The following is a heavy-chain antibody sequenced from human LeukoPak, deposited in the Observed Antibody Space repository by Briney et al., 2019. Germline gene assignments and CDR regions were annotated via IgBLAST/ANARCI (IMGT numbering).Heavy chain of an antibody. V-gene: IGHV3-23*01. CDR3: AKERRYFDWLLSSSALDY. Sequence: GGSLRLSCAASGFTFSSHAMSWVRQAPGKGLEWVSAISGSGGSTYYADSVKGRFTISRDNSKNTLYLQMNSLRAEDTAVYYCAKERRYFDWLLSSSALDYWGQGTLVTVSS. CDR2: ISGSGGST. J-gene: IGHJ4*02. CDR1: GFTFSSHA. D-gene: IGHD3-9*01.